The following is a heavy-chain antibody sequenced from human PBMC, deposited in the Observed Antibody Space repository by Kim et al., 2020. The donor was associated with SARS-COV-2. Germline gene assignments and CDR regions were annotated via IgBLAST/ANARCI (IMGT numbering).Heavy chain of an antibody. CDR2: IGPSDGRT. D-gene: IGHD6-19*01. CDR1: GYTFSDYN. CDR3: ATIGGAAYVGDY. Sequence: ASVKVSCKTSGYTFSDYNVHWVRQAPGQGPEWMGTIGPSDGRTDYAQPFRGRITVTRDTSTSTVFMELRNLRYDDMAVYYCATIGGAAYVGDYWGQGTQVTVSS. J-gene: IGHJ4*02. V-gene: IGHV1-46*01.